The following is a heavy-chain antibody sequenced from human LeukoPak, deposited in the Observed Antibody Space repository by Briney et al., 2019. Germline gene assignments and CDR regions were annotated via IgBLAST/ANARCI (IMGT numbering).Heavy chain of an antibody. D-gene: IGHD6-6*01. CDR2: IYYSGST. CDR3: ARWYSSSGPIDY. V-gene: IGHV4-59*08. Sequence: SETLSLTCTVSAGSISSYYWSWIRQPPGKGLEWIGYIYYSGSTNYNPSLKSRVTISVDTSKNQFSLKLSSVTAADTAVYYCARWYSSSGPIDYWGQGTLVTASS. CDR1: AGSISSYY. J-gene: IGHJ4*02.